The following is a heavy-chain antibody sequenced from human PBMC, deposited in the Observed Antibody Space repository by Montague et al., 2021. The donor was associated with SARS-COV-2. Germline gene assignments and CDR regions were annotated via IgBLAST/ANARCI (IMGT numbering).Heavy chain of an antibody. CDR1: GGSISSGGYY. CDR2: IYYSGST. Sequence: TLSLTCTVSGGSISSGGYYWSWIRQHPGKGLEWIGYIYYSGSTYYNPSLKSRVTISVDTSKNQFSLKVNSATAADTAVYYCARHYSATLPAVYWGQGTLVTVSS. J-gene: IGHJ4*02. V-gene: IGHV4-31*03. D-gene: IGHD2-15*01. CDR3: ARHYSATLPAVY.